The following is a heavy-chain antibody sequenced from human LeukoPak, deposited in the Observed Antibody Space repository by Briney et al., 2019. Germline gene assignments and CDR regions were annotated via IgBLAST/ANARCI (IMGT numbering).Heavy chain of an antibody. CDR3: ARHEEMITFGGVIASYYFDY. D-gene: IGHD3-16*02. V-gene: IGHV4-39*01. CDR1: GGSISSSSYY. CDR2: IYYSGST. Sequence: SETLSLTCTVSGGSISSSSYYWGWIRQPPGKGLEWIGSIYYSGSTYYNPSLKSRVTTSVDTSKNQFSLKLSSVTAADTAVYYCARHEEMITFGGVIASYYFDYWGQGTLVTVSS. J-gene: IGHJ4*02.